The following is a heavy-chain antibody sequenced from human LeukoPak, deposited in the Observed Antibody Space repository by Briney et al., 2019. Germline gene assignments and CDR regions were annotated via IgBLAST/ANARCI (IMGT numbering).Heavy chain of an antibody. J-gene: IGHJ3*01. CDR3: ARISSSNWYNERGAFDV. Sequence: SETLSLTCTVSGGSISSYYWSWVRQPPGKGLEWIGFVYYTGSTNYSPSLKSRVTISVDTSKNQFSLKLRSVTAVDTAVYYCARISSSNWYNERGAFDVWGQGTMVTVSS. CDR2: VYYTGST. CDR1: GGSISSYY. D-gene: IGHD6-13*01. V-gene: IGHV4-59*01.